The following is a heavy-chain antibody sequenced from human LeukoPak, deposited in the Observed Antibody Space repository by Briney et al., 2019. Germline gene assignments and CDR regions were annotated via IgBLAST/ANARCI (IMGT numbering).Heavy chain of an antibody. CDR3: ARRTVAGLADY. CDR2: IYYSGST. J-gene: IGHJ4*02. Sequence: SGTLSLTCTVSGGSISSSSYYWGWIRQPPGKGLEWIGTIYYSGSTYYNPSLKSRVTISLDTSKNQFSLKLSSVTAADTAVYYCARRTVAGLADYWGQGSLVTVSS. V-gene: IGHV4-39*07. D-gene: IGHD6-19*01. CDR1: GGSISSSSYY.